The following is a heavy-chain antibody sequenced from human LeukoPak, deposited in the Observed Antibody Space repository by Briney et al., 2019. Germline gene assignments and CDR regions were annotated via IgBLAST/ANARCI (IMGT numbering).Heavy chain of an antibody. V-gene: IGHV4-59*01. D-gene: IGHD6-13*01. CDR1: GGSISSYC. J-gene: IGHJ6*03. CDR2: IYYSGST. CDR3: ARGRVSSSSWNSAYYYYFYMDV. Sequence: KPSETPSLTCTVSGGSISSYCWSWIRQPPGKGLEWIGYIYYSGSTNYNPSLKSRVTISVDMSKNQFSLKLSSVTAADTAVYFCARGRVSSSSWNSAYYYYFYMDVWGKGTTVTVSS.